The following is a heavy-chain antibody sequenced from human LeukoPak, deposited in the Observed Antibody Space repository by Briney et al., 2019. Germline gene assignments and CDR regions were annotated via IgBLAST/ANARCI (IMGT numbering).Heavy chain of an antibody. CDR2: ISYDGSNK. CDR1: GFTFSSYG. Sequence: GGSLRLSCVASGFTFSSYGMHWVRQAPGKGLEWVAVISYDGSNKYYADSVKGRFTISRDNSKNTLYLQMNSLRAEDTAVYYCARGRAVTGSTVIDYWGQGTLVTVSS. J-gene: IGHJ4*02. CDR3: ARGRAVTGSTVIDY. D-gene: IGHD6-19*01. V-gene: IGHV3-30*03.